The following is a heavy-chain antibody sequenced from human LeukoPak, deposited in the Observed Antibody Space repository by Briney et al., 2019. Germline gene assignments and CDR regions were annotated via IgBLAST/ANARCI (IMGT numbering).Heavy chain of an antibody. J-gene: IGHJ4*02. CDR2: IYHSGST. Sequence: PSETLSLTCAVSGGSISSGGYSWSWIRQPPGKGLEWIGYIYHSGSTYYNPSLKSRVTISVDRSKNQFSLKLSSVTAADTAVYYCASRRGATIDYWGQGTLVTVSS. CDR3: ASRRGATIDY. CDR1: GGSISSGGYS. D-gene: IGHD5-12*01. V-gene: IGHV4-30-2*01.